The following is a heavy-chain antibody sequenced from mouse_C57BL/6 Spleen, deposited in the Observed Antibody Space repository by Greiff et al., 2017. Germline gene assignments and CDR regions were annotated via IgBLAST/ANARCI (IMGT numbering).Heavy chain of an antibody. J-gene: IGHJ1*03. CDR3: ARDGSSYGYFDV. Sequence: QVQLQQSGAELVRPGTSVKVSCKASGYAFTNYLIEWVKQRPGQGLEWIGVLNPGSGGTNYNEKFKGKATLTADTSSSTAYMQLSSLTSEDSAVYFCARDGSSYGYFDVWGTGTTVTVSS. CDR2: LNPGSGGT. CDR1: GYAFTNYL. D-gene: IGHD1-1*01. V-gene: IGHV1-54*01.